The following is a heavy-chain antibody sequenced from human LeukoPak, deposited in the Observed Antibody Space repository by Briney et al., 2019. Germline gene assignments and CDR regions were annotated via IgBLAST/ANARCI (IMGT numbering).Heavy chain of an antibody. D-gene: IGHD6-19*01. V-gene: IGHV4-59*12. CDR2: IYYSGST. CDR3: AREGPIAASGWYGEIDY. J-gene: IGHJ4*02. CDR1: GGSISSYY. Sequence: PSETLSLTCTVSGGSISSYYWSWIRQPPGKGLEWIGYIYYSGSTNYNPSLKSRVTISVDTSKNQFSLKLSSVTAADTAVYYCAREGPIAASGWYGEIDYWGQGTLVTVSS.